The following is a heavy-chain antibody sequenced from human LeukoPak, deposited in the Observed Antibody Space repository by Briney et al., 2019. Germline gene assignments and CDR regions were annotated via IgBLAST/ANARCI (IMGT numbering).Heavy chain of an antibody. D-gene: IGHD2-8*01. Sequence: GESLKISCKGSGYSFTSYWIGWVRQLPGKGLEWMGIIYPDDSDTKYSPSFQGQVTISADKSISTAYLQWSSLKASDTAMYYCARLAFCTNAVCFSNYYYSMDVWGRGTTVTVSS. CDR2: IYPDDSDT. CDR1: GYSFTSYW. CDR3: ARLAFCTNAVCFSNYYYSMDV. J-gene: IGHJ6*03. V-gene: IGHV5-51*01.